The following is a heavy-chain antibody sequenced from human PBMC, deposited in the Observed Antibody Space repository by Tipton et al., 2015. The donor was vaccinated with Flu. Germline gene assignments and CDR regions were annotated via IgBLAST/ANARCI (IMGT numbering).Heavy chain of an antibody. D-gene: IGHD2-21*02. CDR3: ARHGPQGGDPTWCDP. Sequence: GLVKPSETLSLTCVVSGYSISSGYYWGWIRQPPGKGLEWIGSIYYSGSTYYNPSLKSRVTISVDTSKTQFSLKLSSVTAADTAVYYCARHGPQGGDPTWCDPWGQGTLVTVSS. V-gene: IGHV4-38-2*01. J-gene: IGHJ5*02. CDR2: IYYSGST. CDR1: GYSISSGYY.